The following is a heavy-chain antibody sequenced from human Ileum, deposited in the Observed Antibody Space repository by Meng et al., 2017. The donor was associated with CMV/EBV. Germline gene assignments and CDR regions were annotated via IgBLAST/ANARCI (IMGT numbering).Heavy chain of an antibody. V-gene: IGHV3-21*01. CDR1: GFSFSSYA. Sequence: SGFSFSSYAIPWVRQAPGKGLEWVSYISNTGGSRYYADSLKGRFTISRDNAKNSVYLQMNSLGADDTAVYYCARDPATSFGVFDLDYWGRGTLVTVSS. CDR2: ISNTGGSR. D-gene: IGHD3-3*01. J-gene: IGHJ4*02. CDR3: ARDPATSFGVFDLDY.